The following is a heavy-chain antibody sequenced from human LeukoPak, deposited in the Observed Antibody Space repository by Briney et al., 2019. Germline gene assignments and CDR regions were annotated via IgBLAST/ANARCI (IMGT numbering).Heavy chain of an antibody. J-gene: IGHJ4*02. V-gene: IGHV3-49*03. Sequence: GGSLRLSCTASGFTFGDYAMSWFRQAPGKGLEWVGFIRSKAYGGTTEYAASVKGRFTISRDDSKSIAYLQMNGLKTEDTAVYYCTRGDVDTAMVTVPFDYWGQGTLVTVSS. D-gene: IGHD5-18*01. CDR1: GFTFGDYA. CDR2: IRSKAYGGTT. CDR3: TRGDVDTAMVTVPFDY.